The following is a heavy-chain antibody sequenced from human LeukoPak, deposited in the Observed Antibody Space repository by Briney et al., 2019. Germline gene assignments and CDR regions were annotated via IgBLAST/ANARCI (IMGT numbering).Heavy chain of an antibody. Sequence: SETLSLTCTVSGGSISSSSYYWGWIRQPPGKGLEWTGSTYYSGSTYYNPSLKSRVTISVDTCKNQFSLKLSSVTAADTAVYYCARDPTMIVPNDAFDIWGQGKMVTVSS. CDR1: GGSISSSSYY. J-gene: IGHJ3*02. V-gene: IGHV4-39*07. CDR3: ARDPTMIVPNDAFDI. D-gene: IGHD3-22*01. CDR2: TYYSGST.